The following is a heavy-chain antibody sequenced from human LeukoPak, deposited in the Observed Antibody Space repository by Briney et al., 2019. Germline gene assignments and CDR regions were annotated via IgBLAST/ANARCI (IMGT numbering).Heavy chain of an antibody. Sequence: PSETLSLTCTVSGGTISSSSYYWGWIRQPPGKGLEWIGSIYYSWSTYYNPSLKSRVTMSVDTSKNQFSLKLSSVTAADTAGYYCARDSEDDYAEGWGQGTLVTVSS. V-gene: IGHV4-39*07. J-gene: IGHJ4*02. D-gene: IGHD4-17*01. CDR3: ARDSEDDYAEG. CDR2: IYYSWST. CDR1: GGTISSSSYY.